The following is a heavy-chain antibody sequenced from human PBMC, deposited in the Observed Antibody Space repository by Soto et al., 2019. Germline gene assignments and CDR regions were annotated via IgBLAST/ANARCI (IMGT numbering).Heavy chain of an antibody. D-gene: IGHD2-2*02. V-gene: IGHV3-23*01. J-gene: IGHJ4*02. CDR1: GFTFSSYA. CDR3: AKDQVVPAAILLAFDS. CDR2: ISGSGGST. Sequence: EVQLLESGGGLVQPGGSLRLSCAASGFTFSSYAMSWVRQAPGMGLEWVSAISGSGGSTYYADSVKGRFTISRDNSKNTLYLQMNSLRAEDTAVYYCAKDQVVPAAILLAFDSWGQGTLVTVSS.